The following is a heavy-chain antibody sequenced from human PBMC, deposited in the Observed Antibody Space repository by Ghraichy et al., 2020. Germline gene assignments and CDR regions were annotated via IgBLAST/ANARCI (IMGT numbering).Heavy chain of an antibody. D-gene: IGHD6-6*01. V-gene: IGHV3-30*02. CDR2: IRVDGRNT. CDR1: GFSFINYG. Sequence: GGSLRLSCAASGFSFINYGMHWVRQTPGKGLEWVAVIRVDGRNTYYRDSVKGRFTISRDDSKNTLFLQMNSLRAEDTALYYCAKDPYGSSSFYYYVEVWGKGTTVTVSS. J-gene: IGHJ6*03. CDR3: AKDPYGSSSFYYYVEV.